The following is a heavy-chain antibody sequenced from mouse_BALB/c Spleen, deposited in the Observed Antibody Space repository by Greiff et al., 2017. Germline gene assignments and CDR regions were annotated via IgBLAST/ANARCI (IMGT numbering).Heavy chain of an antibody. J-gene: IGHJ4*01. V-gene: IGHV5-6-3*01. D-gene: IGHD1-2*01. CDR3: ARPSLLRLHYYAMDY. CDR1: GFTFSSYG. CDR2: INSNGGST. Sequence: EVKLVESGGGLVQPGGSLKLSCAASGFTFSSYGMSWVRQTPDKRLELVATINSNGGSTYYPDSVKGRFTISRDNAKNTLYLQMSSLKSEDTAMYYCARPSLLRLHYYAMDYWGQGTSVTVSS.